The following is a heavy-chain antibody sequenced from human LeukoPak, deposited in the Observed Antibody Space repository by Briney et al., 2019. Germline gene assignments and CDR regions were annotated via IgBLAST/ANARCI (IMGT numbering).Heavy chain of an antibody. CDR2: IYYSGST. CDR3: AITPLRGDSSGWYLY. Sequence: SETLSLTCTVSGGSISSSSYYWGWIHQPPGKGLEWIGSIYYSGSTYYNPSLKSRVTISVDTSKNQFSLKLSSVTAADTAVYYCAITPLRGDSSGWYLYWGQGTLVTVSS. CDR1: GGSISSSSYY. V-gene: IGHV4-39*01. J-gene: IGHJ4*02. D-gene: IGHD6-19*01.